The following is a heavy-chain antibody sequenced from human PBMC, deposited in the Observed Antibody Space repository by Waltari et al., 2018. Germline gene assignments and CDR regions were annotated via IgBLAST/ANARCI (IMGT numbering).Heavy chain of an antibody. D-gene: IGHD2-21*01. V-gene: IGHV4-34*02. J-gene: IGHJ6*02. CDR1: GGSFSGYY. CDR2: INHNGNR. Sequence: QVQLQQWGAGQLQPSETLSLTCAVSGGSFSGYYWGWIRQPPGKGLEWIGEINHNGNRKYNPPLGSRVTMLIDTSRSQVSLKVNSVTAADTAVYYCVRLEDCSGPGGNCYAGDSFALDVWGQGTTVTVSS. CDR3: VRLEDCSGPGGNCYAGDSFALDV.